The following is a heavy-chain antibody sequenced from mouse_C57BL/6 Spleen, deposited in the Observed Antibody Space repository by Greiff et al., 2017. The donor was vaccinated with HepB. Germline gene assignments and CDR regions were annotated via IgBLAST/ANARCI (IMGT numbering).Heavy chain of an antibody. CDR2: IWSDGST. V-gene: IGHV2-6-1*01. D-gene: IGHD2-3*01. CDR3: ARHDDDASYAMDY. Sequence: VKLMESGPGLVAPSQSLSITCTVSGFSLTSYGVHWVRQPPGKGLEWLVVIWSDGSTTYNSALKSRLSISKDNSKSQVFLKMNSLQTDDTAMYYCARHDDDASYAMDYWGQGTSVTVSS. CDR1: GFSLTSYG. J-gene: IGHJ4*01.